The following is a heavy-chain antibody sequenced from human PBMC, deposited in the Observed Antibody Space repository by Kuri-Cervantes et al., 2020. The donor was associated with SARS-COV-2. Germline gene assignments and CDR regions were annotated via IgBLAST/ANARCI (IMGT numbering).Heavy chain of an antibody. CDR3: AQGNRHEYGDLVY. CDR2: IIPVFGTA. CDR1: GGTFSSYA. Sequence: SVKVSCKASGGTFSSYAISWVRQAPGQGLEWMGGIIPVFGTANYARKFQGRVTITADESTSTAYLELSSLTSEDTAVYYCAQGNRHEYGDLVYWGQGTLVTVSS. V-gene: IGHV1-69*13. D-gene: IGHD1-14*01. J-gene: IGHJ4*02.